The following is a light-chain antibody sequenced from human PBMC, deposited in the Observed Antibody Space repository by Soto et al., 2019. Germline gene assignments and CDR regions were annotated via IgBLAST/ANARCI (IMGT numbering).Light chain of an antibody. CDR2: GNS. V-gene: IGLV1-40*01. CDR3: QSYDSSLSGYV. J-gene: IGLJ1*01. CDR1: SPNIGAGYD. Sequence: VLTQPPSVSGAPAQRVTISCTGSSPNIGAGYDVHWYQQLPGTAPKLLIYGNSNRPSGVPDRFSGSKSGTSASLAITGLQAEDEADYYCQSYDSSLSGYVFGTGTKVTVL.